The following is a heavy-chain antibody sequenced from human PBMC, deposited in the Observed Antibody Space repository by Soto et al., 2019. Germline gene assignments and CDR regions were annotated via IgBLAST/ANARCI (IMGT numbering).Heavy chain of an antibody. V-gene: IGHV3-30-3*01. CDR2: ISYDGSNK. CDR3: ASRQRRLVGIAAWDY. J-gene: IGHJ4*02. CDR1: GFTFSSYA. D-gene: IGHD2-21*01. Sequence: GGSLRLSCAASGFTFSSYAMHWVRQAPGKGLEWVAVISYDGSNKYYADSVKGRFTITRDNSKNTLYLQMNSLRAEDAAVCYCASRQRRLVGIAAWDYWGQGTLVTVSS.